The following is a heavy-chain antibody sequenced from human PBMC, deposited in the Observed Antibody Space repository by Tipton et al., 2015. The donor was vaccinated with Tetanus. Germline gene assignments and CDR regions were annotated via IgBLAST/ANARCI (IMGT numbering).Heavy chain of an antibody. CDR3: ARPIKQWLVPVDS. V-gene: IGHV4-59*12. CDR1: GASISSYY. Sequence: TLSLTCSVSGASISSYYWNWIRQVPGKGLEWIGYTHHSGNTNYNPSLGGRVTTSVDTSKNQFSLKMSSVTAADTAVYYCARPIKQWLVPVDSWGQGTLVTVSS. CDR2: THHSGNT. D-gene: IGHD6-19*01. J-gene: IGHJ4*02.